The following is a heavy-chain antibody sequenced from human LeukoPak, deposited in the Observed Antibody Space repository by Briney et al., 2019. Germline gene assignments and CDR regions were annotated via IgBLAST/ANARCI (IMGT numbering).Heavy chain of an antibody. J-gene: IGHJ4*02. Sequence: PGGSLRLSCAASGLTFSSYSMNWVRQAPGTGLEWVSYISSSGSTIYYAASVKGRFTISRDNARNSLYLQMNSLRAEDTAVYYCARDTPGTYYQFDYWGQGILVTVSS. CDR2: ISSSGSTI. CDR3: ARDTPGTYYQFDY. V-gene: IGHV3-48*01. CDR1: GLTFSSYS. D-gene: IGHD1-26*01.